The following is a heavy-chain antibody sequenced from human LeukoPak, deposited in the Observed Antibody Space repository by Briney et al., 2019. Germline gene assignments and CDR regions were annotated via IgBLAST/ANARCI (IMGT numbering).Heavy chain of an antibody. CDR1: GGSISSGDYY. CDR3: ARGYCSGGSCPADY. D-gene: IGHD2-15*01. CDR2: IYYSGST. V-gene: IGHV4-30-4*08. Sequence: PSQTLSLTCTVSGGSISSGDYYWSWIRQPPGKGLEWVGYIYYSGSTYYNPSLKSRVTISVDTSKNQFSLKLSSVTAADTAVYYCARGYCSGGSCPADYWGQGTLVTVSS. J-gene: IGHJ4*02.